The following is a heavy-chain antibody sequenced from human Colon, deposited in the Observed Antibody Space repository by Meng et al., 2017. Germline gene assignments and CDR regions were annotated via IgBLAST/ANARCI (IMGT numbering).Heavy chain of an antibody. CDR2: IYYSGNT. Sequence: RQGAGPRLAQPSEPLSLTCTVSGSSVTSRSFYRGWIRQPPGKGLEWIGNIYYSGNTYYNPSLKSRVTISLDTPKNQFSLRLSSVTAADTAVYYCARVDGYGSGNYYSRLAYWGQGTLVTVSS. J-gene: IGHJ4*02. D-gene: IGHD3-10*01. CDR1: GSSVTSRSFY. V-gene: IGHV4-39*07. CDR3: ARVDGYGSGNYYSRLAY.